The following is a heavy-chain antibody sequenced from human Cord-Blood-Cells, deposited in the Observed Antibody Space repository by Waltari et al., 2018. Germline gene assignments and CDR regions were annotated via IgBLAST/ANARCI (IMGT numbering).Heavy chain of an antibody. J-gene: IGHJ2*01. CDR2: IKQDGSEK. CDR1: GFTFSSYW. Sequence: CAASGFTFSSYWMSWVRQAPGKGLEWVANIKQDGSEKYYVDSVKGRFTISRDNAKNSLYLQMNSLRAEDTAVYYCARDLRVIAARKDWYFDLWGRGTLVTVSS. D-gene: IGHD6-6*01. CDR3: ARDLRVIAARKDWYFDL. V-gene: IGHV3-7*01.